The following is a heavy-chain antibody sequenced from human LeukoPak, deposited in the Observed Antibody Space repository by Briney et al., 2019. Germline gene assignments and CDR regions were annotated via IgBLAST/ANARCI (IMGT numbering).Heavy chain of an antibody. CDR2: INTNTGNP. CDR3: AREALVVPAAGVEWFDP. CDR1: GYTFTTYA. D-gene: IGHD2-2*01. Sequence: ASVKVSCKASGYTFTTYAMNWVRQAPGQGLEWMGWINTNTGNPSYAQGFTGRFVFSLDTSVSTAYLQISSLKAEDTAVYYCAREALVVPAAGVEWFDPWGQGTLVTVSS. V-gene: IGHV7-4-1*02. J-gene: IGHJ5*02.